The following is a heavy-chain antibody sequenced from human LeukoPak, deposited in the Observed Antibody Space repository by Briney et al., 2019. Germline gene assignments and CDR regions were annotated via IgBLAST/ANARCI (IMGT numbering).Heavy chain of an antibody. J-gene: IGHJ4*02. CDR2: INPNSGGT. D-gene: IGHD3-16*02. CDR1: GYTYTCYY. CDR3: ARGMERYDYVWGSYPRGGNFDY. Sequence: ASVKVSCKASGYTYTCYYMHWVRQAPGQGLEWMGWINPNSGGTNYAQKFQGRVTMTRDTSTSTAYMELSRLRSDDTAVYYCARGMERYDYVWGSYPRGGNFDYWGQGTLVTVSS. V-gene: IGHV1-2*02.